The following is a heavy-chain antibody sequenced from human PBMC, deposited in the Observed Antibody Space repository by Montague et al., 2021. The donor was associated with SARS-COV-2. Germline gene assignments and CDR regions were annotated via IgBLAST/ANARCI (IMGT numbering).Heavy chain of an antibody. J-gene: IGHJ6*02. CDR3: AKEGLGYCISICDGMDL. CDR2: ISHSGGGR. Sequence: SLRLSCAASGFTFSMFPMNWVRQAPGRGLERVSTISHSGGGRFYADSVKGRFTISRDNSKNTLYLEMTSLRADDTAVYYFAKEGLGYCISICDGMDLWGHGTTVTVSS. CDR1: GFTFSMFP. D-gene: IGHD2-2*01. V-gene: IGHV3-23*01.